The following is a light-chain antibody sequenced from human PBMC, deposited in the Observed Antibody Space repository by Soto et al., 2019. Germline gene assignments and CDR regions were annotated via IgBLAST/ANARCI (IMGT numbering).Light chain of an antibody. CDR3: QSYDSSLSGSNWV. V-gene: IGLV1-40*01. CDR2: ANT. CDR1: SSNIGAGYD. Sequence: QYVLTQPPSVSGAPGQRVTISCTGSSSNIGAGYDVHWYQQLPGTAPKLLIYANTNRPSGVPDRFSGSKSGTSASLAITGLQAEDEADYYCQSYDSSLSGSNWVFGGGTKLTVL. J-gene: IGLJ3*02.